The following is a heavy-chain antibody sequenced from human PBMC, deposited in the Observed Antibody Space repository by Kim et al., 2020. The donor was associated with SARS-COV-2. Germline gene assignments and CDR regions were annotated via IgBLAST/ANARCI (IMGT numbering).Heavy chain of an antibody. CDR2: ISAYNGNT. CDR3: ARVPINMITFGGVTGFYYYGMDV. Sequence: ASVKVSCKASGYTFTSYGISWVRQAPGQGLEWMGWISAYNGNTNYAQKLQGRVTMTTDTSTSTAYMELRSLRSDDTAVYYCARVPINMITFGGVTGFYYYGMDVWGQGTTVTVSS. J-gene: IGHJ6*02. V-gene: IGHV1-18*01. D-gene: IGHD3-16*01. CDR1: GYTFTSYG.